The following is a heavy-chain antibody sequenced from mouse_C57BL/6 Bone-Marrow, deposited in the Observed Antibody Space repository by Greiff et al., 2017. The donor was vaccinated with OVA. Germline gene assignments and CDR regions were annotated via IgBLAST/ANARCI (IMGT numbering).Heavy chain of an antibody. CDR1: GFTFTDYY. J-gene: IGHJ1*03. V-gene: IGHV1-36*01. CDR3: ARGSTTVVATSYWYFDV. Sequence: VQLQQSGPVLVKPGPSVKISCKASGFTFTDYYMHWVKQSHGKSLEWIGLVYPYNGGTSYNQKFKGKATLTVDTSSSTAYMELNSLTSEDSAVYYCARGSTTVVATSYWYFDVWGTGTTVTVSS. CDR2: VYPYNGGT. D-gene: IGHD1-1*01.